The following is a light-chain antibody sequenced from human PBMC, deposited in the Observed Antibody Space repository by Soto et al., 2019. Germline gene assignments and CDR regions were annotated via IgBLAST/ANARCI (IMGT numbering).Light chain of an antibody. CDR1: QSVNRNY. CDR2: DAS. J-gene: IGKJ3*01. CDR3: QQYSRYSFT. V-gene: IGKV3-20*01. Sequence: EIVLTHSPGTLSLSPGERATLSCRASQSVNRNYLAWYQVKPGQAPRLVIYDASSRATGIPDRFSASGSGTDFTLTISSLQPDDFAFYYCQQYSRYSFTFGPGTKVEI.